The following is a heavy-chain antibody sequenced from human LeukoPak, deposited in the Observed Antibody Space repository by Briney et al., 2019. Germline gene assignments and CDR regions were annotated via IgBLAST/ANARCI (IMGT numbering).Heavy chain of an antibody. CDR1: GFTFSTYD. CDR2: IGTAGDT. CDR3: ASLSGVPDY. D-gene: IGHD2-8*01. J-gene: IGHJ4*02. Sequence: GGSLRLSCAASGFTFSTYDMYWVRQATGKGLEWVSAIGTAGDTYYAGSVKGRFTISRDNARNSLYLQMNSLRAEDTAVYYCASLSGVPDYWGQGTMVTVSS. V-gene: IGHV3-13*01.